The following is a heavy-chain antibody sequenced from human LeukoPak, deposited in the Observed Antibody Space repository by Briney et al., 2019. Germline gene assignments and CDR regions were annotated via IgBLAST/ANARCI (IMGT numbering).Heavy chain of an antibody. CDR3: AREYSSSWYPFDY. Sequence: GGSLRLSCEASGFXFSSYWMSWVRQAPGKGLEWVANIKQDGSEKYYVDSVKGRFTISRDNVKNSLYLQMNSLRAEDTAVYYCAREYSSSWYPFDYWGQGTLVTVSS. V-gene: IGHV3-7*01. D-gene: IGHD6-13*01. CDR2: IKQDGSEK. J-gene: IGHJ4*02. CDR1: GFXFSSYW.